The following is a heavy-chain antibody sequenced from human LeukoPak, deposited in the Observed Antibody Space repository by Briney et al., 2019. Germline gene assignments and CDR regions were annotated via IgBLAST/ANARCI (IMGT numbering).Heavy chain of an antibody. D-gene: IGHD4-17*01. CDR1: GFTFSSYW. J-gene: IGHJ5*02. V-gene: IGHV3-74*01. CDR2: INSDGSTT. Sequence: GGSLRLSCAASGFTFSSYWMHWVRQAPGKGLVWVSRINSDGSTTSYADSVKGRFTISRDNAKNTLYLQMNSLRAEDTAVYYCARGGLTVTTWLDPWGQGTLVTVSS. CDR3: ARGGLTVTTWLDP.